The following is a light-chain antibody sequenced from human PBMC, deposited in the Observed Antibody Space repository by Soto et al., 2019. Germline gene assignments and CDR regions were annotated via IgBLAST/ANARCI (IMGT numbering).Light chain of an antibody. V-gene: IGKV3-15*01. J-gene: IGKJ1*01. CDR1: QSVKSS. CDR3: QHYNHWLWT. CDR2: GAS. Sequence: EIMMTQSPATLFVSPGERATLSCRASQSVKSSLAWYQQKPGQAPRLLIYGASTRATGIPARFSGSGSGTEFTLTISSLQSEDSAVYYCQHYNHWLWTFGQGTKVEIK.